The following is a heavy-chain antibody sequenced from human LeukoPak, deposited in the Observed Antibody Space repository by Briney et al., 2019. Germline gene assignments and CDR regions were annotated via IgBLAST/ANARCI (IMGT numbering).Heavy chain of an antibody. CDR1: GGSVSSGSYY. CDR2: IYYSGST. J-gene: IGHJ6*02. D-gene: IGHD6-13*01. Sequence: SETLSLTCTVSGGSVSSGSYYWSWIRQPPGKGLEWIGSIYYSGSTYYNPSLKSRVTISVDTSKNQFSLKLSSVTAADTAVYYCASPLGSHRYYYYYGMDVWGQGTTVTVSS. V-gene: IGHV4-39*01. CDR3: ASPLGSHRYYYYYGMDV.